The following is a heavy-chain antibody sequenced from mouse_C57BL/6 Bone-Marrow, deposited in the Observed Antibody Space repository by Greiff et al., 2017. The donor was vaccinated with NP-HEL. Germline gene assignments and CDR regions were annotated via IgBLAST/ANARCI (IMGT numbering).Heavy chain of an antibody. CDR1: GYSFTDYN. V-gene: IGHV1-39*01. D-gene: IGHD1-1*01. J-gene: IGHJ4*01. CDR3: ARYTTVGDCYAMDY. CDR2: INPNYGTT. Sequence: VQLKQSGPELVKPGASVKISCKASGYSFTDYNMNWVKQSNGKSLEWIGVINPNYGTTSYNQKFKGKATLTVDQSSSTAYMQLNSLTSEDSAVYYCARYTTVGDCYAMDYWGQGTSVTVSS.